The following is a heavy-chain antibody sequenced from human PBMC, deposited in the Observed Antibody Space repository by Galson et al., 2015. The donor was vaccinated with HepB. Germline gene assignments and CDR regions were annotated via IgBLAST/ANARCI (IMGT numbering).Heavy chain of an antibody. CDR1: GFTFTSSA. CDR3: AADASYYCDSSGYAVGDAFDI. V-gene: IGHV1-58*01. Sequence: SVKVSCKASGFTFTSSAVQWVRQARGQRLEWIGWIVVGSGNTNYAQKFQERVTITRDMSTSTAYMELSSLRSEDTAVYYCAADASYYCDSSGYAVGDAFDIWGQGTMVTVSS. J-gene: IGHJ3*02. CDR2: IVVGSGNT. D-gene: IGHD3-22*01.